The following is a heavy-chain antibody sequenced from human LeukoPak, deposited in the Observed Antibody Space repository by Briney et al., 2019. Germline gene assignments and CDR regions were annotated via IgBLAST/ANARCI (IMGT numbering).Heavy chain of an antibody. CDR3: TRSGYYFDF. CDR1: GYTFTSYW. CDR2: IY. V-gene: IGHV5-51*01. J-gene: IGHJ4*02. Sequence: GESLKISCKGSGYTFTSYWIGWVRQMPGKGLEWMGFIYSPSFQGQVTISADKSISTAYLHWSSLKASDTAMYYCTRSGYYFDFWGQGTLVTVSS.